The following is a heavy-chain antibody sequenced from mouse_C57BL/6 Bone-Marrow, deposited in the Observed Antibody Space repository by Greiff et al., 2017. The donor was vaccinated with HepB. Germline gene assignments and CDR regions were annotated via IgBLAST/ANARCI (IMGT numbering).Heavy chain of an antibody. D-gene: IGHD1-1*01. V-gene: IGHV3-6*01. CDR3: ASPYYGSDYYAMDY. CDR1: GYSITSGYY. J-gene: IGHJ4*01. CDR2: ISYDGSN. Sequence: EVQLQQSGPGLVKPSQSLSLTCSVPGYSITSGYYWNWIRQFPGNKLEWMGYISYDGSNNYNPSLKNRISITRDTSKNQFFLKLNSVTTEDTATYYCASPYYGSDYYAMDYWGQGTSVTVSS.